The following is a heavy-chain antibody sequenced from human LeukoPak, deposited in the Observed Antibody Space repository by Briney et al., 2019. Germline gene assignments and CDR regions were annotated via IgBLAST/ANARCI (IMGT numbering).Heavy chain of an antibody. CDR1: GFTVSSNY. Sequence: GRSLRLSCAASGFTVSSNYMSWVRQAPGKGLEWVSVIYSGGSTYYADSVKGRFTISRDNSKNTLYLQMNSLRAEDTAVYYCARPLPYSSGRSQPYYYYGMDVWGQGTTVTVSS. D-gene: IGHD6-19*01. CDR3: ARPLPYSSGRSQPYYYYGMDV. V-gene: IGHV3-66*04. J-gene: IGHJ6*02. CDR2: IYSGGST.